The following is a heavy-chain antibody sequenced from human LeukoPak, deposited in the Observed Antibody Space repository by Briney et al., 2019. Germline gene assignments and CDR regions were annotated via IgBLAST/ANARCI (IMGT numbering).Heavy chain of an antibody. CDR3: VRDRPHNWFDP. CDR2: INPNSGGT. V-gene: IGHV1-2*02. J-gene: IGHJ5*02. Sequence: ASVKVSCQASGYTFTGYYMHWVRQAPGKGLEWMGWINPNSGGTNYAQKFQGRVTMTRDTSITTAYMGLNRLTSDDTAVYYCVRDRPHNWFDPWGQGTLVTVSS. CDR1: GYTFTGYY.